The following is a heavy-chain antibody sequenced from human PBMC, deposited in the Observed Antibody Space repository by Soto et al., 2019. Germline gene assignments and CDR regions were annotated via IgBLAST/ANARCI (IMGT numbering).Heavy chain of an antibody. CDR1: GDSISSYY. V-gene: IGHV4-59*01. CDR3: ARTSSRWYFYFDY. D-gene: IGHD2-2*01. J-gene: IGHJ4*02. Sequence: ETLSLTCTVSGDSISSYYWSWIRQPPGKGLEWIGQIYYSGSTNYNPSLKSRVTISVDTSKKQFSLKLTSVTAADTAVYYCARTSSRWYFYFDYWGQGTPVTVSS. CDR2: IYYSGST.